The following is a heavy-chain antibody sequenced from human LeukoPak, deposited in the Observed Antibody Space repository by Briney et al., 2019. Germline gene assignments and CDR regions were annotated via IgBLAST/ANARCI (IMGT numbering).Heavy chain of an antibody. CDR3: ARGPPLFDP. J-gene: IGHJ5*02. CDR1: GFTFSDYS. CDR2: ISTGGDTI. Sequence: GGSLRLSCAVSGFTFSDYSMNWVRQPPGKGLEWISYISTGGDTIYYADSVKGRFTISGDNAKKTLYLQMNSLRAEDTAVYYCARGPPLFDPWGQGTLVTVSS. V-gene: IGHV3-48*01.